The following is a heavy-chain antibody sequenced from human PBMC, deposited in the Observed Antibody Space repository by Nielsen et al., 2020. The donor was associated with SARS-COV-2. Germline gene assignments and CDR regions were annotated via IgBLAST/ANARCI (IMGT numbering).Heavy chain of an antibody. V-gene: IGHV3-9*01. Sequence: GGSLRLSCAASGFTFDDHAMHWVRQAPGKGLEWVSGISWNSGSIAYADSVKGRFTISRDNAKNSLYLQMNSLRAEDTAVYFCARDGSSSPGSLYYYHGMDVWGQGTTVTVSS. J-gene: IGHJ6*02. CDR1: GFTFDDHA. CDR2: ISWNSGSI. D-gene: IGHD6-6*01. CDR3: ARDGSSSPGSLYYYHGMDV.